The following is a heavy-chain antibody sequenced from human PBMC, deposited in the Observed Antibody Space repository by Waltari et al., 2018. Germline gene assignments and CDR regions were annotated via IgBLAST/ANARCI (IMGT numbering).Heavy chain of an antibody. D-gene: IGHD2-8*01. V-gene: IGHV4-38-2*01. J-gene: IGHJ4*02. CDR3: ARHLGNGVARYFDY. CDR1: GYSISRCYY. Sequence: QVQLPESGPGLVKPSETLSPPCAVSGYSISRCYYWGWIRPPPGKGLEWIGSLYHSGSTYDNPSLKNRVTISVDTSKNQFSLKLSSVTAADTAVYYCARHLGNGVARYFDYWGQGTLVTVSS. CDR2: LYHSGST.